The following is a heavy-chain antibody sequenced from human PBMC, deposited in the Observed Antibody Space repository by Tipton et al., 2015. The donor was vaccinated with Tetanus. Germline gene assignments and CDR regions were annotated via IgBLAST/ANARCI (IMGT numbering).Heavy chain of an antibody. V-gene: IGHV4-59*01. CDR1: GGSISGYY. CDR3: ARDKAIRGSSDYYGPSIGWFDP. Sequence: GLVKPSETLSLTCTVAGGSISGYYWTWIRQPPGKGLEWIGHIYYSGTTNYSPSLRSRVTMSVDTLNNRFSLNLDSMTAADAAVYFCARDKAIRGSSDYYGPSIGWFDPWGQGTRVTVSS. CDR2: IYYSGTT. D-gene: IGHD3-10*01. J-gene: IGHJ5*02.